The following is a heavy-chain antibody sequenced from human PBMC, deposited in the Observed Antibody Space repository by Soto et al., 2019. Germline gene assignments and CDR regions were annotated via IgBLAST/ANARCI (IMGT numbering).Heavy chain of an antibody. Sequence: ASVKVSCKASGYTFTSYGISWVRQAPGQGLEWMGWISAYNGNTNYAQKLQGRVTMTTDTSTSTAYMALRSLRSYDTALYYCAGGGVGGSDPLDVWGQGTTVTVSS. CDR2: ISAYNGNT. CDR3: AGGGVGGSDPLDV. V-gene: IGHV1-18*01. D-gene: IGHD3-16*01. CDR1: GYTFTSYG. J-gene: IGHJ6*02.